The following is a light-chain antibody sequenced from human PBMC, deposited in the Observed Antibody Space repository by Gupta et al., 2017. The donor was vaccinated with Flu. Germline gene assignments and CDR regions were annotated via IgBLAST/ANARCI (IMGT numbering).Light chain of an antibody. CDR2: AVN. CDR3: YSQAGTGRDNWV. J-gene: IGLJ1*01. V-gene: IGLV2-11*01. Sequence: QSAPTQPRSGSGSPGQSVTSSCTGTSHDVGAANRVSCCDQRPGKAPNLILYAVNERPSGVPAPCSFSDSGATTAMTISTLPAAEEAAYYCYSQAGTGRDNWVFGSGTTITVL. CDR1: SHDVGAANR.